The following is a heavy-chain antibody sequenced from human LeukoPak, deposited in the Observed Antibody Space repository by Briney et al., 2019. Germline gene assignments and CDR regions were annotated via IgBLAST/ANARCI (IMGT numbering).Heavy chain of an antibody. CDR3: ARLGGGSYSGY. J-gene: IGHJ4*02. Sequence: GGSLRLSCAASGFTFSSYEMNWVRQAPGKGLEWVSYISSSGTTIYYADSVKGRFTISRDNAKNSRYLQMNSLRAEDAAVYYCARLGGGSYSGYWGQGTLVTVSS. D-gene: IGHD1-26*01. V-gene: IGHV3-48*03. CDR1: GFTFSSYE. CDR2: ISSSGTTI.